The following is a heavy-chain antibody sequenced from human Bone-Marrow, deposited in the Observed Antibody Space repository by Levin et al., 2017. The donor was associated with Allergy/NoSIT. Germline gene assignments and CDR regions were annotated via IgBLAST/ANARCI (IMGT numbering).Heavy chain of an antibody. Sequence: SCAASGFTFSSYGMHWVRQAPGKGLEWVAVIWYDGSNKYYADSVKGRFTISRDNSKNTLYLQMNSLRAEDTAVYYCARDSLRYFDWLLGNWFDPWGQGTLVTVSS. J-gene: IGHJ5*02. CDR3: ARDSLRYFDWLLGNWFDP. V-gene: IGHV3-33*01. CDR1: GFTFSSYG. CDR2: IWYDGSNK. D-gene: IGHD3-9*01.